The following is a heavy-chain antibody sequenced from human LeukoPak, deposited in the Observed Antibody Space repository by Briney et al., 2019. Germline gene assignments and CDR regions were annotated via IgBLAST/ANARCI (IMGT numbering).Heavy chain of an antibody. V-gene: IGHV4-4*07. D-gene: IGHD3-16*01. J-gene: IGHJ3*02. CDR3: ARYLGSRGPDDAFDI. Sequence: SETPSLTCTVSGGSISSYYWSWIRQPAGKGLEWIGRIYTSGSTKYNPSLKSRVTISVDTSKNQFSLKLSSVTAADTAVYYCARYLGSRGPDDAFDIWGQGTMVTVSS. CDR1: GGSISSYY. CDR2: IYTSGST.